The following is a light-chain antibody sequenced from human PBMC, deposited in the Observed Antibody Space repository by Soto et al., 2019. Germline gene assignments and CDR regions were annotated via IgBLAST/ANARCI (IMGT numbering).Light chain of an antibody. CDR1: QSVSSSY. J-gene: IGKJ4*01. V-gene: IGKV3-20*01. CDR3: QQYQSLT. Sequence: IVLTQSPAILALSPGERATLSCRASQSVSSSYLAWYQHKPGQAPRLLIHGASSRVTGIPDRFSGSGSGTDFNLTITRLEPEDFAVYYCQQYQSLTFGGGTKVDIK. CDR2: GAS.